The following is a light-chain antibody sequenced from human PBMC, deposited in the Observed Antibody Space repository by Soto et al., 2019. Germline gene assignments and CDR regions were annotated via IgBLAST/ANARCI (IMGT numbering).Light chain of an antibody. V-gene: IGKV3-20*01. CDR1: QTVRNNY. CDR2: GVS. Sequence: EIVLTQSPGTLYLSPGERATLSCRASQTVRNNYLAWYQQKPGQAPRLLIYGVSDRATGIPDRFSGSGSGTDFTLTISRLEPEDFEVFYCQQYDGSLPYTFGQGTKLEIK. J-gene: IGKJ2*01. CDR3: QQYDGSLPYT.